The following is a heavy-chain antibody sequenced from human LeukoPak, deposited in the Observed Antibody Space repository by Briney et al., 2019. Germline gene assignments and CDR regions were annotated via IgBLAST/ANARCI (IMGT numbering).Heavy chain of an antibody. CDR2: ISAYNGNT. V-gene: IGHV1-18*01. J-gene: IGHJ6*02. CDR1: GYTFTSYG. CDR3: ARGGYSYGPYYYYGMDV. Sequence: GASVKVSCKASGYTFTSYGISWVRQAPGQGLEWMGWISAYNGNTNYAQKLQGRVTMTTDTSTSTAYMELRSLRSDDTAVYYCARGGYSYGPYYYYGMDVWGQGTTVTVSS. D-gene: IGHD5-18*01.